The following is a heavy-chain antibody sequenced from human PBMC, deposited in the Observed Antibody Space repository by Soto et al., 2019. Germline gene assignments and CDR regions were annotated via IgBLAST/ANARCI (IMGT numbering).Heavy chain of an antibody. CDR2: IFSSGGT. CDR1: GGSISTDAHY. D-gene: IGHD4-17*01. V-gene: IGHV4-30-4*01. Sequence: QVQLQESGPGLVKPSQTLSLTCTVSGGSISTDAHYWSWFRQPPGKGLEWIGYIFSSGGTYYNPSLKSQVSISVDTSKNQFSLKLSSVTAADTAVYYCARGPTVTTDYWGQGALVIVSS. J-gene: IGHJ4*02. CDR3: ARGPTVTTDY.